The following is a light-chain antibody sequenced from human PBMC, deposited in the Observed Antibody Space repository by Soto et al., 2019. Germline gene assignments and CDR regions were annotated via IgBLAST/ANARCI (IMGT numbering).Light chain of an antibody. Sequence: QPVLTQSPSASASLGASVKLTCTLSSGHSSYAIAWHQQQPEKGPRYLMKLNSDGSHSKGDGIPDRFSGSSSGAERYLTISSLQSEDEADYYCQTWATGIDVFGTGTKLTVL. J-gene: IGLJ1*01. CDR1: SGHSSYA. CDR3: QTWATGIDV. V-gene: IGLV4-69*01. CDR2: LNSDGSH.